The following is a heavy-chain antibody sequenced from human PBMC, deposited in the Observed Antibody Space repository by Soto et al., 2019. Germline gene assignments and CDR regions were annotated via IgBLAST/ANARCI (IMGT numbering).Heavy chain of an antibody. CDR1: GYTFTGYY. V-gene: IGHV1-2*04. Sequence: ASVKVSCKASGYTFTGYYMHWVRQAPGQGLEWMGWINPNSGGTNYAQKFQGWVTMTGGTSISTAYMELSRLRSDDTAVYYCARVTQDFYYGMDVWGQGTTVTVS. J-gene: IGHJ6*02. D-gene: IGHD2-15*01. CDR3: ARVTQDFYYGMDV. CDR2: INPNSGGT.